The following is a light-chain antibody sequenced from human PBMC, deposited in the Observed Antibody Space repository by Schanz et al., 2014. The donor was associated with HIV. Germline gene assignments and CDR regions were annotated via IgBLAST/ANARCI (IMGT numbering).Light chain of an antibody. J-gene: IGKJ2*01. CDR3: QQYGNWPPYT. Sequence: EIVLTQSPATLSVSPGEGATLSCRASQSISTSLAWYQQIPGQAPRLLIFDASNRATGIPARFSGSGSGTEFTLTISSLQSEDFAVYYCQQYGNWPPYTFGQGTKLEIK. V-gene: IGKV3-15*01. CDR2: DAS. CDR1: QSISTS.